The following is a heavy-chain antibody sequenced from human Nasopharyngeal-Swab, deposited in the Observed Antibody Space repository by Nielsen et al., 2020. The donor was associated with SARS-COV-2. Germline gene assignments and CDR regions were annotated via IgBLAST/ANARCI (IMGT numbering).Heavy chain of an antibody. CDR1: GFTFSSYS. V-gene: IGHV3-21*01. CDR3: ARDDLPSIAAAGVDAFDI. Sequence: GGSLRLSCAASGFTFSSYSMNWVRQAPGKGLEWVSSISSSSSYIYYADSVKGRFTIFRDNAKNSLYLQMNSLRAEDTAVYYCARDDLPSIAAAGVDAFDIWGQGTMVTVSS. J-gene: IGHJ3*02. D-gene: IGHD6-13*01. CDR2: ISSSSSYI.